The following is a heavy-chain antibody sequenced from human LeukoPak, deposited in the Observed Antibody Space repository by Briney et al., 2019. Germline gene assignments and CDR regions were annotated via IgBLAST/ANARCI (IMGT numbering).Heavy chain of an antibody. CDR1: GYTFTSYD. Sequence: ASVKVSCKASGYTFTSYDINWVRQATGQGLEWMGWMNPNSGNTGYAQKFQGRVTMIRNTSISTAYMELSSLRSEDTAVYYCATRSESYGSGSNYFDYWGQGILVTVSS. J-gene: IGHJ4*02. D-gene: IGHD3-10*01. CDR2: MNPNSGNT. CDR3: ATRSESYGSGSNYFDY. V-gene: IGHV1-8*01.